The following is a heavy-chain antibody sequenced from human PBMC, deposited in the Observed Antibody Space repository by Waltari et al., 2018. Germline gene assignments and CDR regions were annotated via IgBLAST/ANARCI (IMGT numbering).Heavy chain of an antibody. D-gene: IGHD2-2*01. V-gene: IGHV4-61*02. Sequence: QVQLQESGPGLVKPSQTLSLTGTVSGGSISSGSYYWSWIRQPAGKGLEWIGRIYTSGSTNYNPSLKSRVTISVDTSKNQFSLKLSSVTAADTAVYYCARERISSTSCFDYWGQGTLVTVSS. CDR2: IYTSGST. CDR3: ARERISSTSCFDY. J-gene: IGHJ4*02. CDR1: GGSISSGSYY.